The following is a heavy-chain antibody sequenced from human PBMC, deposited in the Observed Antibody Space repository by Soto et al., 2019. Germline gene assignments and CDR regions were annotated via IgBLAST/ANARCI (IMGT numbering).Heavy chain of an antibody. D-gene: IGHD5-18*01. Sequence: PGESLKISCKGSGYSLTSYWIGWVRQMPGKGLEWMGIIYPGDSDTRYSPSFQGQVTISADKSISTAYLQWSSLKASDTAMYYCARHGSGYSYGYAASDYWGQGTLVTVSS. V-gene: IGHV5-51*01. CDR2: IYPGDSDT. CDR1: GYSLTSYW. CDR3: ARHGSGYSYGYAASDY. J-gene: IGHJ4*02.